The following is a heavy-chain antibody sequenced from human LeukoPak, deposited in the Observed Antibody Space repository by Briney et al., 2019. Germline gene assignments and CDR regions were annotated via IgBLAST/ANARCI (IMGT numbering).Heavy chain of an antibody. CDR2: IYYSGNT. CDR1: GGSISSYY. D-gene: IGHD5-18*01. Sequence: PSETLSLTCTVSGGSISSYYWSWIRQPPGKGLGWIGYIYYSGNTKYNPSLKSRVTISVDTSKNQFSLNLRSVTAADTAVYYCARHTSYGSLNFDYWGQGTLVTVSS. J-gene: IGHJ4*02. V-gene: IGHV4-59*08. CDR3: ARHTSYGSLNFDY.